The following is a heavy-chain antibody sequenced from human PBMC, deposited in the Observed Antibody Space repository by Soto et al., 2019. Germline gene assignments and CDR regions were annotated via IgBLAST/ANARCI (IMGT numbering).Heavy chain of an antibody. D-gene: IGHD3-3*01. J-gene: IGHJ6*03. CDR1: GLTFSGYG. CDR3: VRKVNGYRLGVFWSGYAWDYYYYMDV. Sequence: PGGSLRLSCAASGLTFSGYGMSWVRQAPGTGLEWVSAISGSGSTTYYADSVKGRFTISRDDSKNILFLQMNSLRAEDTAVYYCVRKVNGYRLGVFWSGYAWDYYYYMDVWGKGTTVTVSS. CDR2: ISGSGSTT. V-gene: IGHV3-23*01.